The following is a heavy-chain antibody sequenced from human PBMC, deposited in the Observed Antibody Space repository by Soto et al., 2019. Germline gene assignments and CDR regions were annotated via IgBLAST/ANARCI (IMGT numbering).Heavy chain of an antibody. CDR2: IYSADNT. V-gene: IGHV3-23*03. CDR1: GFTFGDYA. Sequence: PVGSLRLSCTASGFTFGDYAMSWFRQAPGKGLEWVSIIYSADNTYYADSVKGRFTISRDNSKNTLYVQMNSLRAEDTAVYYCAKAISGYNAPLDHWGQGTRVTVSS. D-gene: IGHD1-20*01. J-gene: IGHJ4*02. CDR3: AKAISGYNAPLDH.